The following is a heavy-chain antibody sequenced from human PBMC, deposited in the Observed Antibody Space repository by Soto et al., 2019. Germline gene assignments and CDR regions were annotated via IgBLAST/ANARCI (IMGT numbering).Heavy chain of an antibody. J-gene: IGHJ5*02. V-gene: IGHV4-61*01. CDR3: ARSRGYSNGETTNWFDP. CDR2: IYYNGNT. Sequence: SETLSLTCTVSGGSVSSGSYYWTWIRQPPGKGLEWIGNIYYNGNTNYNPSLKSRVTISIDTSKNQFSLKLNSVTAADTAVFYCARSRGYSNGETTNWFDPWGLGTLVTVAS. D-gene: IGHD5-18*01. CDR1: GGSVSSGSYY.